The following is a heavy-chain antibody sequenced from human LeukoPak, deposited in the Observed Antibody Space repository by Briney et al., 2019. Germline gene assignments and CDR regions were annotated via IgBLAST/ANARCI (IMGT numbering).Heavy chain of an antibody. J-gene: IGHJ4*02. V-gene: IGHV3-23*01. CDR1: GFTFSSYA. Sequence: PGGSLRLSCAASGFTFSSYAMSWVRQAPGKGLEWVSAISGSGGSTYYADSVKGRFTISRDNSKNTLYLQMNSLRAEDTAVYYCAIRRSYYTGALHPFDYWGQGTLVTVSS. CDR3: AIRRSYYTGALHPFDY. CDR2: ISGSGGST. D-gene: IGHD3-10*01.